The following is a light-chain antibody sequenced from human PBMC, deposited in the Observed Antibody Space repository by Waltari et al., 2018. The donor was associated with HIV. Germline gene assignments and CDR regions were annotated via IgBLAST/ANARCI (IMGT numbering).Light chain of an antibody. V-gene: IGKV1-27*01. J-gene: IGKJ4*01. CDR1: QAINNY. Sequence: DIQMTQSPSSLSSSVGGRVTLPCRASQAINNYLAWYQQKPGKAPKLLIYAASTLQSGVPSRFSGSESGTTFNLTITSLQPEDVATYYCQSYHSAPLTFGGGTKVEIK. CDR2: AAS. CDR3: QSYHSAPLT.